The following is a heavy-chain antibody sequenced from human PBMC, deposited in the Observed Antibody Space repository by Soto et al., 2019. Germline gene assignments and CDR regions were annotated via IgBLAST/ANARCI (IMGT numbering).Heavy chain of an antibody. CDR3: ARPQNDILTDSYTNYFDS. CDR2: ISAYNGNT. Sequence: GASVKVSCKASGYTFTNYGLTWVRQAPGQGPEWVGWISAYNGNTHYAQKLQGRVAMTTDTSTSIAYMELRSLSSDDTAVYYCARPQNDILTDSYTNYFDSWGQGTPVTVSS. J-gene: IGHJ4*02. CDR1: GYTFTNYG. V-gene: IGHV1-18*01. D-gene: IGHD3-9*01.